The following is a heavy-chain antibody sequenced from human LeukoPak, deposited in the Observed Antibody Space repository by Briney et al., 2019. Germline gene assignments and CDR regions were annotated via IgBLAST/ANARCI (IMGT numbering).Heavy chain of an antibody. CDR3: ATAYYGSGSYGYYYGMDV. CDR2: FDPEDGET. J-gene: IGHJ6*02. Sequence: ASVKVSCKVSGYTLTELSMHWVRQAPGKGLEWMGGFDPEDGETIYAQKFQGRVTMTEDTSTDTAYMELSSLRSEDTVVYYCATAYYGSGSYGYYYGMDVWGQGTTVTVSS. CDR1: GYTLTELS. V-gene: IGHV1-24*01. D-gene: IGHD3-10*01.